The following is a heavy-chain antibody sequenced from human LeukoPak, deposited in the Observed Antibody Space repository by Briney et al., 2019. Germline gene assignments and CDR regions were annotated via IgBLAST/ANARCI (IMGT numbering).Heavy chain of an antibody. CDR2: ISGGGGGT. Sequence: GGSLRLSCAASGFTFKNYAIKWVRQAPGKGLEWASSISGGGGGTYYADFVKGRFTVSRDNSKNTLYLQMNSLRAEDTAVYYCAKTARSDGFDIWGQGTMVTVSS. J-gene: IGHJ3*02. D-gene: IGHD1-14*01. V-gene: IGHV3-23*01. CDR3: AKTARSDGFDI. CDR1: GFTFKNYA.